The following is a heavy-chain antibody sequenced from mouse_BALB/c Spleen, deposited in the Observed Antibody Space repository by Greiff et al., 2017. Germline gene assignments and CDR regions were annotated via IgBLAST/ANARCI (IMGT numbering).Heavy chain of an antibody. V-gene: IGHV1S81*02. CDR1: GYTFTSYY. CDR2: INPSNGGT. J-gene: IGHJ3*01. Sequence: QVQLKESGAELVKPGASVKLSCKASGYTFTSYYMYWVKQRPGQGLEWIGEINPSNGGTNFNEKFKSKATLTVDKSSSTAYMQLSSLTSEDSAVYYCTYDGYYEGFAYWGQGTLVTVSA. CDR3: TYDGYYEGFAY. D-gene: IGHD2-3*01.